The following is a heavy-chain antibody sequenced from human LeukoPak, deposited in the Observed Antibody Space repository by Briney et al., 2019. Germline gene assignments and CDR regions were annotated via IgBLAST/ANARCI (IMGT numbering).Heavy chain of an antibody. CDR2: ISGSGGST. D-gene: IGHD3-10*01. CDR3: AKYFVYYGSGSYDY. V-gene: IGHV3-23*01. Sequence: GGSLRLSCAASGFTFSSYAMSWVRQAPGKGLEWVSAISGSGGSTYYADSVKGRFTISRDNSKNTLYLQMNSLGAEDTAVYYCAKYFVYYGSGSYDYWGQGTLVTVSS. J-gene: IGHJ4*02. CDR1: GFTFSSYA.